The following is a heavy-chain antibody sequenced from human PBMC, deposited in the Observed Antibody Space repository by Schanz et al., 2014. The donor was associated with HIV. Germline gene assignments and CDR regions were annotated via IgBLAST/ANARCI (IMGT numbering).Heavy chain of an antibody. Sequence: QVQLLQSGTEVKKPGASVKVSCKASGYTFTAYYIHWVRQAPAQGLEWMGWINPDSGGTHNAQRFQGRVTLSMDTSISTAYMELSRLRSDDTAVYYCARGAAEMATMTPWRYWGQGTLVTVSS. CDR3: ARGAAEMATMTPWRY. CDR2: INPDSGGT. V-gene: IGHV1-2*02. CDR1: GYTFTAYY. J-gene: IGHJ4*02. D-gene: IGHD5-12*01.